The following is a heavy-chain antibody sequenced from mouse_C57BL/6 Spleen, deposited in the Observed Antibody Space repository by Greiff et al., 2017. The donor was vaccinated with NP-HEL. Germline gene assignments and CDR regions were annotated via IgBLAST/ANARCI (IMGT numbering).Heavy chain of an antibody. V-gene: IGHV1-62-2*01. CDR2: FYPGSGSI. J-gene: IGHJ2*01. D-gene: IGHD2-4*01. CDR1: GYTFTEYT. Sequence: VKVVESGAELVKPGASVKLSCKASGYTFTEYTIHWVKQRSGQGLEWIGWFYPGSGSIKYNEKFKDKATLTADKSSSTVYMELSRLTSEDSAVYFCARHEAFDYGFDYWGQGTTLTVSS. CDR3: ARHEAFDYGFDY.